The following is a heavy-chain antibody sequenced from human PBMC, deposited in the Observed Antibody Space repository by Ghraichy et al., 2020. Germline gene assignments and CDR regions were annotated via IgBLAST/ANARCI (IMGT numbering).Heavy chain of an antibody. Sequence: SETLSLTCAVYGGSFSGYYWSWIRQPPGKGLEWIGEINHSGSTNYNPSLKSRVTISVDTSKNQFSLKLSSVTAADTAVYYCARASSVVVITTYYYYGMDVWGQGTTVTVSS. J-gene: IGHJ6*02. CDR1: GGSFSGYY. D-gene: IGHD3-22*01. V-gene: IGHV4-34*01. CDR2: INHSGST. CDR3: ARASSVVVITTYYYYGMDV.